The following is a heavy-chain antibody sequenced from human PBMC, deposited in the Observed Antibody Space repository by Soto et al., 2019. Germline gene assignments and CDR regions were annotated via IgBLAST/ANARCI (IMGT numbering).Heavy chain of an antibody. J-gene: IGHJ5*02. CDR1: GYTFTSYY. CDR2: INPSDNST. Sequence: QVQLVQSGAEVKKPGASVKVSCKASGYTFTSYYMHWVRQAPGQGLEWMGVINPSDNSTTYAQKFQGIVTMTRDTSTSTVYMELTSLRSEATAGYYCARARGWFDPWGHGTLVTVAS. D-gene: IGHD3-10*01. CDR3: ARARGWFDP. V-gene: IGHV1-46*01.